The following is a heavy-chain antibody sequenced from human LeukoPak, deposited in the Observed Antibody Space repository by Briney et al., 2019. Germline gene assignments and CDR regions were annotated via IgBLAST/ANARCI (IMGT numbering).Heavy chain of an antibody. CDR3: VRGPDYHDSKTFEF. V-gene: IGHV3-74*01. D-gene: IGHD3-22*01. J-gene: IGHJ4*02. CDR2: IKHDGSNT. Sequence: PGGSLRLSRAPSGFTLCSYWMHSVRRAPGKGLVWVSRIKHDGSNTNYADSVEGRFTLSRDNNKKTLYLQMNNVRPEDTAVYYCVRGPDYHDSKTFEFWGQGTLVTVSS. CDR1: GFTLCSYW.